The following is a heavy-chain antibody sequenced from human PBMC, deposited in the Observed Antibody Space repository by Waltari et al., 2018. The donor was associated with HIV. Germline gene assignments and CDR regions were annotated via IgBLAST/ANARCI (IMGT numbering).Heavy chain of an antibody. CDR3: ARTNDFWSGYYVVASPYYFDY. CDR2: IYHSGST. V-gene: IGHV4-4*02. J-gene: IGHJ4*02. D-gene: IGHD3-3*01. Sequence: QVQLQESGPGLVKPSGTLSLTCAVSGGSISSSNWWSWVRQPPGKGLEWIGEIYHSGSTNDNPSLKSRVTISVDKSKNQFSLKLSSVTAADTAVYYCARTNDFWSGYYVVASPYYFDYWGQGTLVTVSS. CDR1: GGSISSSNW.